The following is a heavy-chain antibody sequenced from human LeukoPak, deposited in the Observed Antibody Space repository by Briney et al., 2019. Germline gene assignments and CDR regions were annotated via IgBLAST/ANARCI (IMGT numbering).Heavy chain of an antibody. CDR2: ISYDGSNK. J-gene: IGHJ4*02. CDR1: GFTFSSYG. CDR3: AKTPYGDYSLGY. V-gene: IGHV3-30*18. D-gene: IGHD4-17*01. Sequence: GRSLTLSCAASGFTFSSYGMHWVRQAPGKGLEWVAVISYDGSNKYYADSVKGRFTISRDNSKNTLYLQMNSLRAEDTAVYYCAKTPYGDYSLGYWGQGTLVTVSS.